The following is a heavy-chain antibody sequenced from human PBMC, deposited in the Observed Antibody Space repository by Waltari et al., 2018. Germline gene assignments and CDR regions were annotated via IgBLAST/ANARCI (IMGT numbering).Heavy chain of an antibody. V-gene: IGHV3-66*03. J-gene: IGHJ4*02. CDR3: VTDPNRGSWY. D-gene: IGHD6-13*01. CDR2: IFSGGST. Sequence: EVQLVESGGGLIQPGGSLRLSCAASGFTVSSNYMSWVRQAPGKGLEWVSVIFSGGSTYYADCVQGRFTIFRDNSKNTLYLQMGSLRAEDTAVYYCVTDPNRGSWYWGQGTLVTVAS. CDR1: GFTVSSNY.